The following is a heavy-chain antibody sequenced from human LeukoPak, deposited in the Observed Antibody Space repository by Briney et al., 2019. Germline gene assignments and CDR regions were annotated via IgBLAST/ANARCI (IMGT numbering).Heavy chain of an antibody. CDR2: ISGSGGST. CDR3: AKSTRYSYYDILTGYYSDSDY. CDR1: GFTFSSYA. D-gene: IGHD3-9*01. V-gene: IGHV3-23*01. Sequence: PGGSLRLSCAASGFTFSSYAMSWVRQAPGKGLEWISAISGSGGSTYYADSVKGRFTISRDNSKNTLYLQMNSLRAEDTAVYYCAKSTRYSYYDILTGYYSDSDYWGQGTLVTVSS. J-gene: IGHJ4*02.